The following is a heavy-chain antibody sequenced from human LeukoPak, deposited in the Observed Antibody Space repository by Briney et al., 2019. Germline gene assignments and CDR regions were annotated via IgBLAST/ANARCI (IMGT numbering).Heavy chain of an antibody. CDR1: GFTFSSYA. CDR3: AKDPTTVVTPTDYYFDY. J-gene: IGHJ4*02. V-gene: IGHV3-23*01. Sequence: PGGSLRLSCAASGFTFSSYAMSWVRQAPGKGLEWVSAISGSGGSTYYADSVKGRFTISRDNSKNTLYLQMNSLRAEDTAVYYCAKDPTTVVTPTDYYFDYWGQGTLVTVSS. D-gene: IGHD4-23*01. CDR2: ISGSGGST.